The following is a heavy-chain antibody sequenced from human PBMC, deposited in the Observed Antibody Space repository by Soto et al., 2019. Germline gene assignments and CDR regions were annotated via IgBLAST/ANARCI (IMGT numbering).Heavy chain of an antibody. V-gene: IGHV1-18*04. D-gene: IGHD3-22*01. CDR3: ARGEYYYDSSGYYLEYFQH. Sequence: QVQLVQSGAEVKKPGASVKVSCKASGYTFTSYGISWVRQAPGQGLEWMGWISAYNGNTNYAQKLQGRVTMTTDTSTSTAYMELRSLRSDDTAVYYCARGEYYYDSSGYYLEYFQHWGQGTLVTVSS. J-gene: IGHJ1*01. CDR1: GYTFTSYG. CDR2: ISAYNGNT.